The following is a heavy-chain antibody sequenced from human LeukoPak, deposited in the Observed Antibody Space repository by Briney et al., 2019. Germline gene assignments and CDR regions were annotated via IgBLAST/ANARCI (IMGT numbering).Heavy chain of an antibody. Sequence: SETLSLTCAVYGVSFSVYYWSWIRQSPGKGLEWIGEINHTGSTKYNPSLKSRVTISVDTSKNQFSLKLSSVTAADTAVYYCASNGDYQIVDYWGQGTLVTVSS. D-gene: IGHD4-17*01. CDR2: INHTGST. CDR1: GVSFSVYY. V-gene: IGHV4-34*01. J-gene: IGHJ4*02. CDR3: ASNGDYQIVDY.